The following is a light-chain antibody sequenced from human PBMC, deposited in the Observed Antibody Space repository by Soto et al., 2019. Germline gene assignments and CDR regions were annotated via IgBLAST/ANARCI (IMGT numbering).Light chain of an antibody. CDR2: GAS. V-gene: IGKV3-20*01. Sequence: EIVLTQSPGTLSLSPGERATLSCRASQSVSSSYLAWYQQKPGQAPRLLIYGASSRATGIPARFSGGGSGTEFTLTITSLQSEDFAVYYCQQYGDWPPWTFGQGTKVDI. CDR1: QSVSSSY. CDR3: QQYGDWPPWT. J-gene: IGKJ1*01.